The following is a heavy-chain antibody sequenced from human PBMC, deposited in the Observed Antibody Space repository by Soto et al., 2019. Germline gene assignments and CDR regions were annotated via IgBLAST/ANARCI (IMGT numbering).Heavy chain of an antibody. CDR2: IIPILGIA. J-gene: IGHJ5*02. CDR1: GGTFSSYT. CDR3: ARRRGPGWFDP. Sequence: QVQLVQSGAEVKKPGSSVKVSCKASGGTFSSYTISWVRQAPGQGLEWMGRIIPILGIANYAQKFQGRVTITADKSTSTAYMELSSPRSEDTAVYYCARRRGPGWFDPWGQGTLVTVSS. V-gene: IGHV1-69*02.